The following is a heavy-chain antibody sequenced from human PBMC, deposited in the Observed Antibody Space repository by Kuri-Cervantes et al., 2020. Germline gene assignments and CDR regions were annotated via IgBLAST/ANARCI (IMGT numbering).Heavy chain of an antibody. CDR1: GDSVSRGSYY. CDR2: IYHSGST. V-gene: IGHV4-61*01. Sequence: SETLSLTCTVSGDSVSRGSYYWSWLRQPPGKGLEWIGYIYHSGSTYYNPYLKSRVTISVDRSKNQFTLKLCSVTAADTAVYYCAGRHYDFWSGAEYYYGIDVWGQGTTVTVSS. J-gene: IGHJ6*02. D-gene: IGHD3-3*01. CDR3: AGRHYDFWSGAEYYYGIDV.